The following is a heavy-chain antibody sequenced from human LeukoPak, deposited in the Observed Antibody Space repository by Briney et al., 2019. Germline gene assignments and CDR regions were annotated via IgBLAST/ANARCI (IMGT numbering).Heavy chain of an antibody. CDR3: ARASGSYWWFDS. D-gene: IGHD1-26*01. CDR2: INPSGGST. Sequence: ASVKVSCKAFGYTFTSNYMHWVRQAPGQGLEWMGKINPSGGSTSYAQKFQGSVTMTRDTSISTVYMELSMLRSDDTAVYYCARASGSYWWFDSWGQGTLVTVSS. V-gene: IGHV1-46*01. J-gene: IGHJ5*01. CDR1: GYTFTSNY.